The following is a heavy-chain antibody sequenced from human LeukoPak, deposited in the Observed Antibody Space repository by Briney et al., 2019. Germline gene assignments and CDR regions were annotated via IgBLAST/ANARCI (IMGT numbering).Heavy chain of an antibody. D-gene: IGHD3-10*01. CDR1: GFWSSSYS. CDR3: AKDTSGVSFFDH. V-gene: IGHV3-23*01. J-gene: IGHJ4*02. CDR2: ISDGGGNT. Sequence: PGGSLRLFCAASGFWSSSYSKSWVRQAPGKGLEWVSGISDGGGNTYYADSVKGRFTISSDSSKNTLYLQMNSLRAEDTAVYFCAKDTSGVSFFDHWGQRTVVGVCS.